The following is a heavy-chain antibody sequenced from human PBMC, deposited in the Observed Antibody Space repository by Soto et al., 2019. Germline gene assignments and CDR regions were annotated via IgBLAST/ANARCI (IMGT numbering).Heavy chain of an antibody. CDR3: ASDYGEGTFDY. Sequence: QVQLQESGPGLVKPSETLSLTCTVSGGSISSYYWSWIRQPPGKGLEWIGYIYYSGSTNYNPSLKSRVTISVDTSKNQFSLKLSSVTAADTAVYYCASDYGEGTFDYWGQGTLVTVSS. V-gene: IGHV4-59*01. J-gene: IGHJ4*02. CDR2: IYYSGST. CDR1: GGSISSYY. D-gene: IGHD4-17*01.